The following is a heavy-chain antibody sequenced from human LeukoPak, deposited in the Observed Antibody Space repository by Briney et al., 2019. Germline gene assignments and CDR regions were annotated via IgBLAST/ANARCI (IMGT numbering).Heavy chain of an antibody. D-gene: IGHD5-12*01. V-gene: IGHV1-24*01. CDR3: ATWGYHGVLDY. J-gene: IGHJ4*02. CDR1: GYTLTELS. Sequence: ASVKVSCKVSGYTLTELSMHWVRQAPGKGLEWMGGFDPEDGETIYAQKFQGRVTMTEDTSTDTAYMGLSSLRSADTAVYYWATWGYHGVLDYWGQGTLVNVSS. CDR2: FDPEDGET.